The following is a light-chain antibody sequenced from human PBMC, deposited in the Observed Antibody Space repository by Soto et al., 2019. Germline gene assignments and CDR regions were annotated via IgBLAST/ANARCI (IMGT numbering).Light chain of an antibody. J-gene: IGKJ4*01. Sequence: DIQMTQSPSSVSASVGDRVTITCRASQGVSTWLACYQQKPGKAPNLLIYTASSLQSGVPSRFSDSGSGTDFTLTISSLQPEDFATYHCQQTTTFPLTCGGGTKVE. CDR2: TAS. CDR3: QQTTTFPLT. CDR1: QGVSTW. V-gene: IGKV1D-12*01.